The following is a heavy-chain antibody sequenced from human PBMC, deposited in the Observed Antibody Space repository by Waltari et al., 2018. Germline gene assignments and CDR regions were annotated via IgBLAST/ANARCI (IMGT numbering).Heavy chain of an antibody. V-gene: IGHV2-26*02. CDR2: ICSNDEK. CDR1: GFSLSNARMC. D-gene: IGHD3-3*01. CDR3: ARYDFWSGYLGDAFDI. J-gene: IGHJ3*02. Sequence: QVTLKESGPVLVKPTETLTLTCTVSGFSLSNARMCVRWIRQPPGKGLEWLAHICSNDEKSYSTSLKSRLTISKDTSKSQVVLTMTNMDPVDTATYYCARYDFWSGYLGDAFDIWGQGTMVTVCS.